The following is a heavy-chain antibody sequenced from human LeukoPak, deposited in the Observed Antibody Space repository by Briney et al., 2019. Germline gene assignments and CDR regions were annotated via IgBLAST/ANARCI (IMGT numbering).Heavy chain of an antibody. CDR2: IYYSGTT. D-gene: IGHD3-9*01. CDR3: ARHGRYFDWMEGLGEFDN. CDR1: GVSISSSSYY. Sequence: PSETLSLTCTVSGVSISSSSYYWGWIRQPPGKGLEWIGDIYYSGTTYYNPSLKSRVTISVDTSKSQFSLKLSSVTAADTAVYYCARHGRYFDWMEGLGEFDNWGQGSLVTVSS. J-gene: IGHJ4*02. V-gene: IGHV4-39*01.